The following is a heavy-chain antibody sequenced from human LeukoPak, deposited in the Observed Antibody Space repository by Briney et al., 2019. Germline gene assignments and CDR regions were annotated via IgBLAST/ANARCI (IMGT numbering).Heavy chain of an antibody. CDR3: TRLVGAND. Sequence: GGSLRLSCAASGFTFSDHAMDWVRRAPGKGLEWVGRIRNKANSYITEYAASVQGRFTVSRDDSKNSLYLQMNSMKTEDTAVYYCTRLVGANDWGQGTLVTVSS. D-gene: IGHD1-26*01. J-gene: IGHJ4*02. V-gene: IGHV3-72*01. CDR1: GFTFSDHA. CDR2: IRNKANSYIT.